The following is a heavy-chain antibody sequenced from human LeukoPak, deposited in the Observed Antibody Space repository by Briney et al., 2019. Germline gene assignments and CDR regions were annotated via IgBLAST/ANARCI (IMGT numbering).Heavy chain of an antibody. V-gene: IGHV1-2*02. CDR3: ARPEKKALGPSFDAFDI. CDR1: GYTFTGYY. CDR2: INPNSGGT. J-gene: IGHJ3*02. D-gene: IGHD7-27*01. Sequence: ASVKVSCKASGYTFTGYYMHWVRQAPGQGLEWMGWINPNSGGTNYAQKFQGRVTMTRDTSISTAYMELSRLRSDDTAVYYCARPEKKALGPSFDAFDIWGQGTMVTVSS.